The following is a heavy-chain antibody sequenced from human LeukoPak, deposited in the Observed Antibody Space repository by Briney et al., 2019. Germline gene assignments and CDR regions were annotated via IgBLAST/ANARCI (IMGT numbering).Heavy chain of an antibody. CDR2: IYHSGST. J-gene: IGHJ4*02. CDR1: GGSISSYY. D-gene: IGHD2-15*01. Sequence: SETLSLTCTVSGGSISSYYWSWIRQPPGKGLEWIGNIYHSGSTYYNPSLKSRVTISVDTSKNQFSLKLSSVTAADTAVYHCAGYCSGGSCYFNYFDYWGQGTLVTVSS. CDR3: AGYCSGGSCYFNYFDY. V-gene: IGHV4-59*04.